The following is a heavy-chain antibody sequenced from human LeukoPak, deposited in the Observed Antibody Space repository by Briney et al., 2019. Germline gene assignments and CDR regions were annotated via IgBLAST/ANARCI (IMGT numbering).Heavy chain of an antibody. V-gene: IGHV7-4-1*02. CDR2: INTNTGNP. D-gene: IGHD3-22*01. CDR1: GYTFTGYY. Sequence: ASVKVSCKASGYTFTGYYIHWVRQAPGQGLEWMGWINTNTGNPMYAQGFTGRFVFSLDTSVSTAYLQISSLKAEDTAVYYCARFDSSGYYALDYWGQGTLVTVS. J-gene: IGHJ4*02. CDR3: ARFDSSGYYALDY.